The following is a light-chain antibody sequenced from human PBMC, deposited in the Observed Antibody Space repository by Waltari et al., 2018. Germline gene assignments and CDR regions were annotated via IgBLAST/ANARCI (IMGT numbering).Light chain of an antibody. V-gene: IGLV3-19*01. J-gene: IGLJ3*02. CDR2: DKN. Sequence: TQDPAVSVAMGQTVRITCQGDSLRSYYASWYRQRPGQAPILVMYDKNNRPSGVPDRFSGPSSDNTASLTITGAQAEDEAYYYCHSRDASGVGGTFGGGTKLTVL. CDR3: HSRDASGVGGT. CDR1: SLRSYY.